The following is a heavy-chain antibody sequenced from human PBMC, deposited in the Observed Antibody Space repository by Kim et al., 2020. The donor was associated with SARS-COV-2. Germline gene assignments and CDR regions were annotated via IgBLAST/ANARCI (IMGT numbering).Heavy chain of an antibody. J-gene: IGHJ4*02. CDR3: ARELTGSYKFDY. V-gene: IGHV1-46*01. D-gene: IGHD1-26*01. Sequence: YAQRFRGRASVTRDTSTNTVYMELSSLTSDDTAVYYCARELTGSYKFDYWGQGTLVTVS.